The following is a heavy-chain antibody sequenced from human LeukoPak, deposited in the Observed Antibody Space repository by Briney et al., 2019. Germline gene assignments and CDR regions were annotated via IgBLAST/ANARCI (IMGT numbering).Heavy chain of an antibody. V-gene: IGHV4-39*07. CDR1: GGSISGSTYY. D-gene: IGHD2-15*01. Sequence: SETLSLTCTVSGGSISGSTYYWGCIRQPPGKGLEWIRSIYYSGSTYYNPSLKSRVTISVDTSKNQFSLRLSSVTAADTAVYYCARHTQYNWFDPWGQGTLVTVSS. J-gene: IGHJ5*02. CDR2: IYYSGST. CDR3: ARHTQYNWFDP.